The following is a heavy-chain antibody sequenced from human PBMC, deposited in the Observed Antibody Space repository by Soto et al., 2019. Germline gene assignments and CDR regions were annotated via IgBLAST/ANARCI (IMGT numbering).Heavy chain of an antibody. CDR3: ARQRPTDGRWEFANYYGMDV. Sequence: SETLSLTCAVYGGSFSAYYWSWVRQPPGKGLEWIGEIIHSESTKYNPSLKSRVTISVDTSKNQFSLKPSSVTAADTAVYYCARQRPTDGRWEFANYYGMDVWGQGTPVTVSS. V-gene: IGHV4-34*12. J-gene: IGHJ6*02. CDR1: GGSFSAYY. D-gene: IGHD1-26*01. CDR2: IIHSEST.